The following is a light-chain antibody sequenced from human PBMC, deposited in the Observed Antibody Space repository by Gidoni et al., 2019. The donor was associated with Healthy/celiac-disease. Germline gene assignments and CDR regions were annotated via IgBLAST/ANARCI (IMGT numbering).Light chain of an antibody. Sequence: SYALTQSPQVSVSPGQTARITCSGDALPKQYAYWYQQKPGQAPVLVIYKDSERPSGIPERFSGSSSGTTVTLTISGVQAEDEADYYCQSADSSGTYGVFGGGTKLTVL. J-gene: IGLJ3*02. CDR1: ALPKQY. CDR3: QSADSSGTYGV. CDR2: KDS. V-gene: IGLV3-25*03.